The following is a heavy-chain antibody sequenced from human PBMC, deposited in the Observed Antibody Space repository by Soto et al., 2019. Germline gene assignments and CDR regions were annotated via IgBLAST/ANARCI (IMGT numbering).Heavy chain of an antibody. Sequence: QLQLQESGPGLVKPSETLSLTCTVSGGSISSSSYYWGWIRQPPGKGLEWIGSIYYSGSTYYNPSLRSRVTISVDTSKNQFSLKLSSVTAADTAVYYCATCYGERPDYFDYWGQGTLVTVSS. D-gene: IGHD4-17*01. CDR3: ATCYGERPDYFDY. V-gene: IGHV4-39*01. CDR1: GGSISSSSYY. J-gene: IGHJ4*02. CDR2: IYYSGST.